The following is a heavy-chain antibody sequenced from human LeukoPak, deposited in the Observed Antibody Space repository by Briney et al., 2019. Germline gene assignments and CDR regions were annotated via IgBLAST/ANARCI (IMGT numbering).Heavy chain of an antibody. D-gene: IGHD6-19*01. Sequence: PGGSLRLSCGASGFTYSDYYMSWIRQSPGKGLEWLAYISTSASSIDYADSVRGRFTISRDNAKNSLYLQMNSLRAEDTAVYYCARHLERQQWTNWFDPWGQGTLVTLSS. CDR2: ISTSASSI. J-gene: IGHJ5*02. V-gene: IGHV3-11*01. CDR3: ARHLERQQWTNWFDP. CDR1: GFTYSDYY.